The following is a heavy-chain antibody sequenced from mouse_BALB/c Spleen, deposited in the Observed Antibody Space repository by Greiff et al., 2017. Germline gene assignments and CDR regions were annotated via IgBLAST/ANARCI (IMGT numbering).Heavy chain of an antibody. J-gene: IGHJ3*01. CDR2: INPNNGGT. CDR1: GYTFTDYN. CDR3: ARRLYGNSPWFAY. Sequence: VQLQESGPELVKPGASVKIPCKASGYTFTDYNMDWVKQSHGKSLEWIGDINPNNGGTIYNQKFKGKATLTVDKSSSTAYMELRSLTSEDTAVYYCARRLYGNSPWFAYWGQGTLVTVSA. V-gene: IGHV1-18*01. D-gene: IGHD2-1*01.